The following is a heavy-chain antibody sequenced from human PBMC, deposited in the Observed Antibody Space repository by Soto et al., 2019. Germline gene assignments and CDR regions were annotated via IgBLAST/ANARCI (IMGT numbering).Heavy chain of an antibody. CDR1: GFSLSTSGVG. CDR3: AHSDYIWGSYRSSDAFDI. Sequence: GSGPTLVNPTQTLTLTCTFSGFSLSTSGVGVGWIRQPPGKALEWLALIYWDDDKRYSPSLKSRLTITKDTSKNQVVLTMTNMDPVDTATYYCAHSDYIWGSYRSSDAFDIWGQGTMVTVSS. CDR2: IYWDDDK. V-gene: IGHV2-5*02. D-gene: IGHD3-16*02. J-gene: IGHJ3*02.